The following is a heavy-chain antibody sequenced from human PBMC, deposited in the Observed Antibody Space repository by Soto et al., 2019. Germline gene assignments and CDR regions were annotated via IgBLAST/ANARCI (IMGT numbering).Heavy chain of an antibody. D-gene: IGHD5-18*01. CDR1: GGSISSEGYY. J-gene: IGHJ4*02. V-gene: IGHV4-31*03. Sequence: SETLSLTCTVSGGSISSEGYYWSWFRQLPGKGLEWIADIYYSGTTYHNPSLRSRLTISRDASKNQLSLKLNSVTAADTALYYCARGRGYSYGPYYFDYWGQGTLVTVSS. CDR2: IYYSGTT. CDR3: ARGRGYSYGPYYFDY.